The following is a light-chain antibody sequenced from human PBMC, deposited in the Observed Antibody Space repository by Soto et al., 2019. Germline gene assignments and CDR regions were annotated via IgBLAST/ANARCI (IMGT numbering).Light chain of an antibody. Sequence: QSALTQPASVSGSPGQSITISCTGTSSDVGGYNYVSWYQQYPGKAPKLMIYEVTNRPSGGSNRFSGSKSGNTASLTISGLQAEDEADYYCSSYTTGATYVFGSGTKLTVL. CDR2: EVT. V-gene: IGLV2-14*01. CDR1: SSDVGGYNY. CDR3: SSYTTGATYV. J-gene: IGLJ1*01.